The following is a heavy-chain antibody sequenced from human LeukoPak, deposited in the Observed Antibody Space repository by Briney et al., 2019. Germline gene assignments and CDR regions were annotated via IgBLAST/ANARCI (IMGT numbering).Heavy chain of an antibody. D-gene: IGHD6-13*01. V-gene: IGHV3-11*03. CDR3: AGAAPGHYYFDY. J-gene: IGHJ4*02. CDR1: GFTFSDYY. Sequence: GGSLRLSCAASGFTFSDYYMSWIRQAPGKGLEWISYICPSSSSANYEDSMKGRFTISRDNAKNSLYLEMNSLRAEDTAVYYCAGAAPGHYYFDYWGQGTLVSVSS. CDR2: ICPSSSSA.